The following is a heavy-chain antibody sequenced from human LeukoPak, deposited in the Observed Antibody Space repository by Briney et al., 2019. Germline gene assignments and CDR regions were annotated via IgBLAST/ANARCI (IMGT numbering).Heavy chain of an antibody. Sequence: KPSQTLSLTCTVSGGSISSGGYYWSWIRQHPGKGLEWIGYVYYGGSAYYEPSLKSLATISVDTSKNQYSLKLSSVTAADTAVYYSARGTGDYGDYFDYSGEGTLVPVSS. CDR3: ARGTGDYGDYFDY. J-gene: IGHJ4*02. CDR1: GGSISSGGYY. CDR2: VYYGGSA. V-gene: IGHV4-31*01. D-gene: IGHD4-17*01.